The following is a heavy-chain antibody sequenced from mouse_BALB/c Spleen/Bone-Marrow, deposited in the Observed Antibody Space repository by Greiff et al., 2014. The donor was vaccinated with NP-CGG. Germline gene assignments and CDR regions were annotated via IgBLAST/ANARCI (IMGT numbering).Heavy chain of an antibody. V-gene: IGHV14-3*02. D-gene: IGHD1-1*01. Sequence: EVQRVESGAELVKPGASVKLSCTASGFNIKDTFMHWVKQRPEQGLEWIGRIDPANGDTKYDPKFQGKATITADTSSNTAYLQLSSLTSEDTAVYYCTKPSFYYGSSSWYFDVWGAGTTVTVSS. CDR1: GFNIKDTF. J-gene: IGHJ1*01. CDR2: IDPANGDT. CDR3: TKPSFYYGSSSWYFDV.